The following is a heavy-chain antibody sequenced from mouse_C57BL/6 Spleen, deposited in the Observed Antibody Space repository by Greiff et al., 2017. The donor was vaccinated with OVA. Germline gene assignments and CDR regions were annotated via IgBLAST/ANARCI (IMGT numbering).Heavy chain of an antibody. CDR3: AGRSSGYVDY. V-gene: IGHV5-6*02. J-gene: IGHJ2*01. CDR1: GFTFSSYG. Sequence: DVKLVESGGDLVKPGGSLKLSCAASGFTFSSYGMSWVRQTPDKRLEWVATISSGGSYTYYPDSVKGRFTISRDNAKNTLYLQMSSLKSEDTAVYYCAGRSSGYVDYWGKGTTLTVSS. CDR2: ISSGGSYT. D-gene: IGHD3-2*02.